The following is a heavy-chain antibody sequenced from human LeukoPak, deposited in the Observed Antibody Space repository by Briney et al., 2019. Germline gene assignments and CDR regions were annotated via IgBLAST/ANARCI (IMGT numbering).Heavy chain of an antibody. Sequence: SETLSLSCTVSGGSISGSSFYWGWLRQPPGKGLEWIGNIYYSGSTYYNPSLKSRVTISVDTSKNQFSLKLSSVTAADTAVYYCVLPAANRSGYWYFDIWGRGTLVTVSS. CDR3: VLPAANRSGYWYFDI. J-gene: IGHJ2*01. CDR2: IYYSGST. V-gene: IGHV4-39*01. CDR1: GGSISGSSFY. D-gene: IGHD2-2*01.